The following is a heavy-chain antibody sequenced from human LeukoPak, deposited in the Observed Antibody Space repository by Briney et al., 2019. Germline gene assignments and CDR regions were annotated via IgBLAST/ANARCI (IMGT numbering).Heavy chain of an antibody. D-gene: IGHD3-9*01. CDR2: IYSGGST. CDR1: GFTFSSYS. J-gene: IGHJ4*02. Sequence: GGSLRLSCAASGFTFSSYSMNWVRQAPGKGLEWVSVIYSGGSTYYADSVKGKFTISRDNSKNTLYLQMNSLRAEDTAVYYCARGAHYDILTGYYRYWGQGTLVTVSS. V-gene: IGHV3-66*01. CDR3: ARGAHYDILTGYYRY.